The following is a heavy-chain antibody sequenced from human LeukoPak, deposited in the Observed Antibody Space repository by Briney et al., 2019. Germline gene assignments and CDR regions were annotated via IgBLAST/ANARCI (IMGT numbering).Heavy chain of an antibody. D-gene: IGHD2-2*01. CDR1: GGSVSSGSYY. V-gene: IGHV4-61*01. CDR3: ARARSANYCSSTSCYLPKTYYFDY. Sequence: SETLSLTCTVSGGSVSSGSYYWSWIRQPPGKELEWIGYIYYSGSTNYNPSLKSRVTISVDTSKNQFSLRLSSVTAADTAVYYCARARSANYCSSTSCYLPKTYYFDYWGQGTLVTVSS. J-gene: IGHJ4*02. CDR2: IYYSGST.